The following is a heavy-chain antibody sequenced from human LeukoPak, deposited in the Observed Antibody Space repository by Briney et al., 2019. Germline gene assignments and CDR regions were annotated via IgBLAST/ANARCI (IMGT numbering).Heavy chain of an antibody. CDR3: ASIGTYYYDSSGYSPYYYYYGMDV. CDR2: ISAYNGNT. D-gene: IGHD3-22*01. V-gene: IGHV1-18*04. Sequence: GASVKVSCKASGYTFTSYGISWVRQAPGQGLEWMGWISAYNGNTNYAQKLQGSVTMTTDTSTSTAYMELRSLRSEDTAVYYCASIGTYYYDSSGYSPYYYYYGMDVWGQGTTVTVSS. CDR1: GYTFTSYG. J-gene: IGHJ6*02.